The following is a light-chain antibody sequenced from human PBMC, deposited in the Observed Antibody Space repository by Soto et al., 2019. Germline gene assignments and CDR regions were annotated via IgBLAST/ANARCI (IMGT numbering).Light chain of an antibody. J-gene: IGKJ1*01. CDR2: GVS. CDR1: QSVSSGH. Sequence: ENVLTQSPGTLSLSPGGRATLSCRASQSVSSGHLAWYQQKPGQAPRLLIYGVSSRATGIPDRFSVSGSGTDFALTISRLEHEDFAVYFFQQYGSSPWTFGQGTKVEI. CDR3: QQYGSSPWT. V-gene: IGKV3-20*01.